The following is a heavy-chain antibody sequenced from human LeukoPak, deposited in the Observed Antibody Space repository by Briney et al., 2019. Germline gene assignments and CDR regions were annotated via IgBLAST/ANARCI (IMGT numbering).Heavy chain of an antibody. CDR3: GRDYEERTTDY. J-gene: IGHJ4*02. CDR1: GFTFSSYA. V-gene: IGHV3-48*04. Sequence: GGSLRLSCAASGFTFSSYAMSWVRQAPGKGLEWVSYISSSSSIINYAESVRGRFTISRDNAKNLLYLQMNSLRAEDTAVYYCGRDYEERTTDYWGQGTLATVSS. D-gene: IGHD3-16*01. CDR2: ISSSSSII.